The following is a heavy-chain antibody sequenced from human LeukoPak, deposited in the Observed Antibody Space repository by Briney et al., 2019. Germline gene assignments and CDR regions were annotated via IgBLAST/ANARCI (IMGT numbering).Heavy chain of an antibody. CDR3: AKGLQLWAPIDY. Sequence: PGGSLRLSCAASGFTFSSHWMHWVRQAPGKGLVWVSRINSDGSTTTYADSVKGRFTISRDNANNTLYLQMDSLRAEDTAVYYCAKGLQLWAPIDYWGQGTLVTVSS. CDR2: INSDGSTT. V-gene: IGHV3-74*01. J-gene: IGHJ4*02. D-gene: IGHD5-18*01. CDR1: GFTFSSHW.